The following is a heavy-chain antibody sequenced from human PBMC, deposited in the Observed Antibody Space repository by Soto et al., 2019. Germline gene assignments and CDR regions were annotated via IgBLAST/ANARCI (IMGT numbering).Heavy chain of an antibody. CDR3: ARNELELDY. Sequence: GVSLRLSCAASGSTFSDHYISWIRQAPGKGLERVSCSSNIGLTIYYAASVKGRFTISRDNAKNSLYLQMTSLRAEDTAVYYCARNELELDYWGQGTLVTVSS. D-gene: IGHD1-7*01. V-gene: IGHV3-11*01. J-gene: IGHJ4*02. CDR1: GSTFSDHY. CDR2: SSNIGLTI.